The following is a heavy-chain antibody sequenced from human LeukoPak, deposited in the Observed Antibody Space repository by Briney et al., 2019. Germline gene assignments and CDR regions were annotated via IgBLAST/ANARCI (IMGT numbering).Heavy chain of an antibody. CDR2: IDNRGST. J-gene: IGHJ1*01. V-gene: IGHV4-34*01. CDR3: ARDSDSGFQ. D-gene: IGHD3-10*01. Sequence: PSETLSLTCTVSGGSFNFYFWHWIRQPPGKGLEWIGEIDNRGSTSCTPSLRGRVIVSVDTSRNDVSLKLTSVTAADTAVYYCARDSDSGFQWGQGTLVTVSS. CDR1: GGSFNFYF.